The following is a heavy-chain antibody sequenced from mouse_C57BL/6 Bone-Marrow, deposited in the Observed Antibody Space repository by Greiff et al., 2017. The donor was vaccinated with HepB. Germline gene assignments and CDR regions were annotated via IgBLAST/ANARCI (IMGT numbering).Heavy chain of an antibody. CDR1: GYTFTSYW. V-gene: IGHV1-64*01. CDR3: ARRGPHWYFDV. Sequence: VKLQQPGAELVKPGASVKLSCKASGYTFTSYWMHWVKQRPGQGLEWIGMIHPNSGSTNYNEKFKSKATLTVDKSSSTAYMQLSSLTSEDSAVYYCARRGPHWYFDVWGTGTTVTVSS. D-gene: IGHD3-3*01. CDR2: IHPNSGST. J-gene: IGHJ1*03.